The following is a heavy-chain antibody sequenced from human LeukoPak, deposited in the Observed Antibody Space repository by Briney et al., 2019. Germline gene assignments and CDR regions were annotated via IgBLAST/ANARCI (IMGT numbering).Heavy chain of an antibody. CDR1: GFTFSSFS. CDR3: ASGVEGSSRNYFDY. V-gene: IGHV3-21*01. Sequence: GGSLRLSCAASGFTFSSFSMNWVRQAPGKGLEWVSSISSSSSYIYYADSVKGRFTISRDNAKNSLSLQMNSLRAEDTAVYYCASGVEGSSRNYFDYWGQGTLVTVSS. CDR2: ISSSSSYI. J-gene: IGHJ4*02. D-gene: IGHD6-6*01.